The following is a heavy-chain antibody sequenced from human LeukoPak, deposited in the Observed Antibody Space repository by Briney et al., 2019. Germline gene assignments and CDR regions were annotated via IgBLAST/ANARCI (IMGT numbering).Heavy chain of an antibody. D-gene: IGHD6-6*01. J-gene: IGHJ4*02. Sequence: SETLSLTCTVSGGSISSSSYYWGWIRQPPGKGLEWIGSIYYSGSTYYNPSLKSRVTISVDTSKNQFSLKLSSVTAADTAVYYCARFEYSSSSCYFDYWGQGTLVTVSS. CDR3: ARFEYSSSSCYFDY. V-gene: IGHV4-39*07. CDR2: IYYSGST. CDR1: GGSISSSSYY.